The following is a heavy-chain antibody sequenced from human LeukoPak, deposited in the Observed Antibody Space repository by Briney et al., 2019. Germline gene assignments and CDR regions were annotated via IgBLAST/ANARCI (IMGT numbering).Heavy chain of an antibody. D-gene: IGHD6-19*01. CDR2: ISGSGGST. V-gene: IGHV3-23*01. CDR3: AKAHSSGSLSYYYYYGMDV. CDR1: GFTFSSYA. J-gene: IGHJ6*02. Sequence: PGGSLRLSCAASGFTFSSYAMSWVRQAPGKGLEWVSAISGSGGSTYYADSVKGRFTISRDNSKNTLYLQMNSLRAEDTAVYYCAKAHSSGSLSYYYYYGMDVWGQGTTVTVSS.